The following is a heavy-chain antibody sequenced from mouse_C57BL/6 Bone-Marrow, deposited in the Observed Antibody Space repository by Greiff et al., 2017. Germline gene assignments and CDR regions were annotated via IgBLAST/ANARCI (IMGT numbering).Heavy chain of an antibody. J-gene: IGHJ2*01. CDR2: IDPETGGT. Sequence: QVQLKQSGAELVRPGASVTLSCKASGYTFTDYEMHWVKQTPVHGLEWIGAIDPETGGTAYNQKFKGKAILTADKSSSTAYMELRSLASEDSAVYYCTRLLRDYWGQGTTLTVSS. CDR3: TRLLRDY. CDR1: GYTFTDYE. D-gene: IGHD1-1*01. V-gene: IGHV1-15*01.